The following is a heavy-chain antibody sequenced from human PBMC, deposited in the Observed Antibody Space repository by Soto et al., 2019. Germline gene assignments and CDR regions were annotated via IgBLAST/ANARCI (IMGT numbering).Heavy chain of an antibody. Sequence: GASVKVSCKASGYTFTSYAMHWVRQAPGQRLEWMGWINAGNGNRKYSQKFQGRVTITRDTSASTAYMELSSLRSEDTAVYYCAREMYSAYGSGSFDYWGQGTLVTVSS. CDR2: INAGNGNR. V-gene: IGHV1-3*01. D-gene: IGHD5-12*01. CDR1: GYTFTSYA. CDR3: AREMYSAYGSGSFDY. J-gene: IGHJ4*02.